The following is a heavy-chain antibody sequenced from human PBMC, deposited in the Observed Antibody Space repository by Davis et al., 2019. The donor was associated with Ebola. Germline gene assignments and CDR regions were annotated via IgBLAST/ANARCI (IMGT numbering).Heavy chain of an antibody. V-gene: IGHV3-48*03. J-gene: IGHJ6*02. CDR3: ARYCVVVVAAMVGYYGMDV. Sequence: GESLKISCAASGFTFSSYEMNWVRQAPGKGLEWVSYISSSGSTIYYADSVKGRFTISRDNAKNSLYLQMNSLRAEDTAVYYRARYCVVVVAAMVGYYGMDVWGQGTTVTVSS. CDR1: GFTFSSYE. CDR2: ISSSGSTI. D-gene: IGHD2-15*01.